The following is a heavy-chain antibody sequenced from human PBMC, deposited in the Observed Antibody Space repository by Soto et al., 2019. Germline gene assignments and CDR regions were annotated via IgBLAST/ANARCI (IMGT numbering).Heavy chain of an antibody. Sequence: GSGPTLVNPTQTLTLTCTFSGFSLSTSGVGVGWIRQPPGKALEWLALIYWDDDKRYSPSLKSRLTITKDTSKNQVVLTMTNMEPVDTATYYCAHSITTMVRGVIITPYFDYWGQGTLVTVSS. V-gene: IGHV2-5*02. CDR3: AHSITTMVRGVIITPYFDY. CDR1: GFSLSTSGVG. J-gene: IGHJ4*02. D-gene: IGHD3-10*01. CDR2: IYWDDDK.